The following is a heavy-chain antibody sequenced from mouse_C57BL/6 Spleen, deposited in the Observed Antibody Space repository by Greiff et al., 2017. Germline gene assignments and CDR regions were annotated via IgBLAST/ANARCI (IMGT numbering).Heavy chain of an antibody. CDR1: GYTFTSYG. D-gene: IGHD1-1*01. CDR2: IYPRGGNT. V-gene: IGHV1-81*01. J-gene: IGHJ4*01. Sequence: LQESGAELARPGASVKLSCKASGYTFTSYGISWVKQRTGKGLEWIGEIYPRGGNTYYNEKFKGKATLTADKSSSTAYMELRRLTSEDSAVYFCVRSEGVLRDYYAMDYWGQGTSVTVSS. CDR3: VRSEGVLRDYYAMDY.